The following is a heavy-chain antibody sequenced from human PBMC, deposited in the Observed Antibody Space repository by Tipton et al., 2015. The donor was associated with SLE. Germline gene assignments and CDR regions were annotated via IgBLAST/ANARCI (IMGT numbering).Heavy chain of an antibody. CDR3: AKGDCSSTSCPFDY. V-gene: IGHV3-11*01. CDR1: GFSVSNNH. J-gene: IGHJ4*02. D-gene: IGHD2-2*01. CDR2: ISRGGSTI. Sequence: SLRLSCAASGFSVSNNHMTWVRQAPGKGLEWLSQISRGGSTIIDADSVRGRFTISRDNTKNSLYLQMNSLRAEDTAVYYCAKGDCSSTSCPFDYWGQGTLVTVFS.